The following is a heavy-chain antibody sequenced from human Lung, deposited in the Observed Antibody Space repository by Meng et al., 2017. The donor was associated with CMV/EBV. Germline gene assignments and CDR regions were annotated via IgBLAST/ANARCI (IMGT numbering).Heavy chain of an antibody. J-gene: IGHJ4*02. CDR3: ARIASSGSYYPFDY. D-gene: IGHD1-26*01. V-gene: IGHV1-2*02. CDR2: INPNSGGT. Sequence: ASGYTFTGYYMHWVRQAPGQGLEWMGWINPNSGGTNYAQKFQGRVTMTRDTSISTAYMELSRLRSDDTAVYYCARIASSGSYYPFDYWGQGTLVTVS. CDR1: GYTFTGYY.